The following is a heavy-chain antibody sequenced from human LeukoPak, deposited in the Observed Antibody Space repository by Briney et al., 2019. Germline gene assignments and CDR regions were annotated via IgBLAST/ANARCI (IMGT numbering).Heavy chain of an antibody. CDR1: GYTFTRYY. J-gene: IGHJ4*02. CDR2: INPRGGST. V-gene: IGHV1-46*01. Sequence: ASVKVSCKASGYTFTRYYMHWVRQAPGQGLEWMGIINPRGGSTYYAQKFQGRVTMTRDTSTSTVYMELSSLKSEDTAVYYCARGEDAQQPDYWGQGTLVTVSS. CDR3: ARGEDAQQPDY. D-gene: IGHD6-13*01.